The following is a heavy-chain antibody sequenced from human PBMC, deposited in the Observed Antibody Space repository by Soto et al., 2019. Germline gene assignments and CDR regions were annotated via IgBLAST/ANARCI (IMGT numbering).Heavy chain of an antibody. D-gene: IGHD2-2*01. CDR1: GFTFSSYG. V-gene: IGHV3-30*18. CDR3: AKDTGDRSVTNCNPGNNWFDP. CDR2: ISYDGNKK. J-gene: IGHJ5*02. Sequence: QVQLVESGGGVVQPGRSLRLSCAASGFTFSSYGMHWVRQAPGKGLEWVAIISYDGNKKYYADSVKGRFTISRDNSKNTLYLQMNSLRAEDTALYYCAKDTGDRSVTNCNPGNNWFDPWGQGTLVTVSS.